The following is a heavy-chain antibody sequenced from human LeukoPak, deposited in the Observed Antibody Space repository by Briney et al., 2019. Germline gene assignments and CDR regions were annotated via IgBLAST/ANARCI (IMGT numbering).Heavy chain of an antibody. D-gene: IGHD5-12*01. CDR3: ARDVSFDASHRGYSGYDLGAHDY. CDR1: GFTFSSYG. Sequence: GGSLRLSCAASGFTFSSYGMHWVRQAPGKGLEWVANIKQDGSEKYYVDSVKGRFTISRDNAKNSLYLQMNGLRAEDTAVYYCARDVSFDASHRGYSGYDLGAHDYWGQGTLVTVSS. CDR2: IKQDGSEK. V-gene: IGHV3-7*01. J-gene: IGHJ4*02.